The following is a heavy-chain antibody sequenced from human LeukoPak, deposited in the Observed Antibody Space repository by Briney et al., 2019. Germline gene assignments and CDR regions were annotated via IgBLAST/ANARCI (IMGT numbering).Heavy chain of an antibody. Sequence: ASVKVSCKASGYTFTSYGISWVRQAPGQGLEWMGWISAYNGNTNYAQKFQGRVTITADESTSTAYMELSSLRSEDTAVYYCARCYGSGNTRYYYYYMDVWGKGTTVTVSS. CDR1: GYTFTSYG. J-gene: IGHJ6*03. V-gene: IGHV1-18*01. CDR3: ARCYGSGNTRYYYYYMDV. CDR2: ISAYNGNT. D-gene: IGHD3-10*01.